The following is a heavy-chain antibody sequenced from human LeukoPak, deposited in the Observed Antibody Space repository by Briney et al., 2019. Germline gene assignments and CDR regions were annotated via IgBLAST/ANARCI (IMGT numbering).Heavy chain of an antibody. CDR1: GFTFSTYW. V-gene: IGHV3-33*08. CDR3: ARDPMTAAGSKDGMDV. CDR2: IWYDGSIK. J-gene: IGHJ6*02. Sequence: GGSLRLSCAASGFTFSTYWMSWVRRAPGKGLEWVAVIWYDGSIKFYVDSVKGRFTISRDNSKNTLYLQMNSLRAEDTAVYYCARDPMTAAGSKDGMDVWGQGTTVTVSS. D-gene: IGHD6-13*01.